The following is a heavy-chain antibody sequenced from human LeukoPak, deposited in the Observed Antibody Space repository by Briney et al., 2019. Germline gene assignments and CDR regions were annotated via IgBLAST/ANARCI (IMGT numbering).Heavy chain of an antibody. CDR1: GFTFSSYS. D-gene: IGHD5-18*01. CDR2: ISSSSSYI. V-gene: IGHV3-21*01. CDR3: VRDGLEVGSYGYDVDY. Sequence: GGSLRLSCAASGFTFSSYSMNWVRQAPGKGLEWVSSISSSSSYIYYADSVKGRFTISRDNAKNSLYLQMNSLRAEDTAVYYCVRDGLEVGSYGYDVDYWGQGTLVTLSS. J-gene: IGHJ4*02.